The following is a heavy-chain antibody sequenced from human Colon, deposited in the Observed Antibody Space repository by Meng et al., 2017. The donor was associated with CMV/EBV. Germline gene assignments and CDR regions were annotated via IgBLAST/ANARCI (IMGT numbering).Heavy chain of an antibody. V-gene: IGHV3-11*01. CDR2: IAPSGNSM. CDR1: GFTFTDYF. CDR3: AKELFTGSGSALDI. D-gene: IGHD3-9*01. Sequence: GSLRLSCAASGFTFTDYFMIWIRQAPGEGLQWISHIAPSGNSMNYADSVKGRFTISRDNAKKSLYLQMNSLRADDTAVYYCAKELFTGSGSALDIWGQGTMVTVSS. J-gene: IGHJ3*02.